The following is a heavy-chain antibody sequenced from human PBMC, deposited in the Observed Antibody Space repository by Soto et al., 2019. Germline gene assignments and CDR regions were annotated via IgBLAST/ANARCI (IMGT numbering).Heavy chain of an antibody. D-gene: IGHD3-22*01. J-gene: IGHJ1*01. CDR3: AKCVYASSGLLLRYFQH. CDR1: GFTFNIYA. Sequence: EVQLLESGGGLVQPGGSLRLSCAASGFTFNIYAMSWVRQAPGKGLEWVSAISGSGGGTYYADSVEGRFTISRDNSNNTLYLQMSSLRAEDTAVYYCAKCVYASSGLLLRYFQHWGQGTLVTVSS. CDR2: ISGSGGGT. V-gene: IGHV3-23*01.